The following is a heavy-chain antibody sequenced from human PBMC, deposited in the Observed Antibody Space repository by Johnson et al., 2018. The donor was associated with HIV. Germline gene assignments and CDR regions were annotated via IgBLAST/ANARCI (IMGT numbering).Heavy chain of an antibody. CDR3: ARVLESKVAAGSWAFDI. Sequence: QVQLVESGGGVVQPGESLRLSCAPSGFTFSRHPMHWVRQAPGKGLEHVATIASLGDNTYYADSVKGRFTISRDSSKYTLYLQMNSLRAEDTAVYYCARVLESKVAAGSWAFDIWGQGTMVTVSS. CDR1: GFTFSRHP. D-gene: IGHD6-13*01. V-gene: IGHV3-64*04. J-gene: IGHJ3*02. CDR2: IASLGDNT.